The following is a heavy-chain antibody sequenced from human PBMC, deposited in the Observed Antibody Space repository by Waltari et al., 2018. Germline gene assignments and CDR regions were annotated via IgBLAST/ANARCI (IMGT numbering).Heavy chain of an antibody. D-gene: IGHD3-3*01. CDR2: INPKSGGA. CDR1: GYNFTGYY. CDR3: ARGPDFWSGYYMVPFDY. J-gene: IGHJ4*02. Sequence: QVQLVQSGAEVKKPGASVKVSCKASGYNFTGYYMNWVRQAPGQGLEWMGWINPKSGGANYTQTFQGRVTITKDTSISTAYMELNRLRSDDTDMYYCARGPDFWSGYYMVPFDYWGQGTLVTVSS. V-gene: IGHV1-2*02.